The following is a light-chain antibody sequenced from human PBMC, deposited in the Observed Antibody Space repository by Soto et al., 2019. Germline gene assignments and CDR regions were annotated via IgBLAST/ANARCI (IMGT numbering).Light chain of an antibody. CDR1: QSVSSN. CDR2: DSS. V-gene: IGKV3-15*01. Sequence: EVVMTQSPATLSLSPGERATLSCRASQSVSSNLVWYQQKPGQARRLLIYDSSTRATGIPTRFSGSGSGTEFTLTISSLQSEDFALYFCKQCNNWHYTFGHGNKLEIK. CDR3: KQCNNWHYT. J-gene: IGKJ2*01.